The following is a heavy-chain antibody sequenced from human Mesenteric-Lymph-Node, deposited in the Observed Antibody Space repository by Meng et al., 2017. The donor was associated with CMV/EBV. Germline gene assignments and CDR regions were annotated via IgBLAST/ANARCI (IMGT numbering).Heavy chain of an antibody. CDR2: ISAYNGNT. CDR3: ARDQKQLVHHIYYYYGMDV. D-gene: IGHD6-6*01. J-gene: IGHJ6*02. V-gene: IGHV1-18*01. CDR1: GYTFTSYG. Sequence: ASVKVSCKASGYTFTSYGISWVRQAPGQGLEWMGWISAYNGNTNYAQKFQGRVTMTRDTSISTAYMELSRLRSDDTAVYYCARDQKQLVHHIYYYYGMDVWGQGTTVTVSS.